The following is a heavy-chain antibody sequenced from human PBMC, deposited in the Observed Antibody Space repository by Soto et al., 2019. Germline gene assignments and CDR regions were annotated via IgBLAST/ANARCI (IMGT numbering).Heavy chain of an antibody. CDR2: IYYSGTT. J-gene: IGHJ5*02. CDR1: AGSLSSGDYY. V-gene: IGHV4-30-4*01. D-gene: IGHD3-10*01. CDR3: ASGDVLVWSGELSSWFDP. Sequence: SETLSLTCTVSAGSLSSGDYYWSWIRQPPGKGLEWIGYIYYSGTTYYNPSLESRVTISVDTSKNQFSGKLSSVPAADTAVYYCASGDVLVWSGELSSWFDPWGQGTLVTVSS.